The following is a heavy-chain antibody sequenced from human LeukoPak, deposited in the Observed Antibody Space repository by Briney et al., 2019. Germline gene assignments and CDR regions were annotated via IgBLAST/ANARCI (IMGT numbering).Heavy chain of an antibody. V-gene: IGHV4-39*01. CDR3: ARIYDFYGDLRAPHFDY. J-gene: IGHJ4*02. CDR2: IYYSGST. CDR1: GGSISSSSYY. D-gene: IGHD4-17*01. Sequence: PSETLSLTCTVSGGSISSSSYYWGWIRQPPGKGLEWIGSIYYSGSTYYNPSLKSRVTISVDTSKNQFSLKLSSVTAADTAVYYCARIYDFYGDLRAPHFDYWGQGTLVTVSS.